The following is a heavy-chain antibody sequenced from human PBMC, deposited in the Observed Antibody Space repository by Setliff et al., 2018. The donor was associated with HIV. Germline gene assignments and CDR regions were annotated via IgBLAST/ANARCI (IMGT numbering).Heavy chain of an antibody. Sequence: TLSLTCAISGDSLRSNYWNWVRQPPGKGLEWMGYIHDSGSTKYNPSLKSRVTLSVDLSKNQVSLTLSSVSAADTAVYYCSTSFCTSGVCYNDDAFDVWGQGTMVTVSS. CDR1: GDSLRSNY. CDR3: STSFCTSGVCYNDDAFDV. CDR2: IHDSGST. D-gene: IGHD2-8*01. J-gene: IGHJ3*01. V-gene: IGHV4-59*01.